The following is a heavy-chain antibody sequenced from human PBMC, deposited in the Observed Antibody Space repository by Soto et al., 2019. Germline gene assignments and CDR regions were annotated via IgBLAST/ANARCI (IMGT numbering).Heavy chain of an antibody. Sequence: QVQLVQSGAEVKKPGASVKVSCKASGYTFTGYYMHWVRQAPGQGLEWMGWINPNSGGTNYAQKFQGRVTMTRDTSISTAYMELSRLRSDDTAVYYCARSAGEGYYDFWSGPRYYYYGMDVWGQGTTVTVSS. D-gene: IGHD3-3*01. V-gene: IGHV1-2*02. CDR1: GYTFTGYY. CDR3: ARSAGEGYYDFWSGPRYYYYGMDV. CDR2: INPNSGGT. J-gene: IGHJ6*02.